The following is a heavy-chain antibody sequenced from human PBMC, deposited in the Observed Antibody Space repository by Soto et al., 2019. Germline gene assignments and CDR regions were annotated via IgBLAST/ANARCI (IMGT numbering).Heavy chain of an antibody. V-gene: IGHV1-2*04. CDR2: INPNSGGT. CDR1: GYTFTGYY. D-gene: IGHD3-9*01. J-gene: IGHJ4*02. Sequence: ASVKVSCKASGYTFTGYYMHWVRQAPGQGLEWMGWINPNSGGTNYAQKFQGWVTMTRDTSISTAYMELSRLRSDDTAVYYCARGGVRYFDWLLGFDYWGQGTLVTVSS. CDR3: ARGGVRYFDWLLGFDY.